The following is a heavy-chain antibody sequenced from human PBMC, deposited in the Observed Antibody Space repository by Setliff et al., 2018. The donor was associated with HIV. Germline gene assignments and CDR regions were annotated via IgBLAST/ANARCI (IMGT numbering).Heavy chain of an antibody. D-gene: IGHD3-3*01. Sequence: PGESLKVSCKASGYTFTSYWIGWVRQMPGKGLEWMGIIYPDDSDTRYSPSFQGQVTISADKPISTAYLQWNSLKASDTAMYYCARGPLSSLWTGFYTGAFDIWGQGTTVTVSS. CDR3: ARGPLSSLWTGFYTGAFDI. V-gene: IGHV5-51*01. CDR2: IYPDDSDT. CDR1: GYTFTSYW. J-gene: IGHJ3*02.